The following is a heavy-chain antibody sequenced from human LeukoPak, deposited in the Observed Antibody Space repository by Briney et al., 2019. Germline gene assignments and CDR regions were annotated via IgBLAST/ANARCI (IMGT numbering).Heavy chain of an antibody. CDR1: GGSISSYY. CDR3: ARAMNSWFLLDLDY. V-gene: IGHV4-4*07. D-gene: IGHD3-22*01. Sequence: SETLSLTCTVSGGSISSYYWSWIRQPAGKGLEWIGRIYTSGATNYNPSLKSRVTMSVDTSRNQFSLKVTSVTAADTAVYYCARAMNSWFLLDLDYWGQGNLVTVSS. J-gene: IGHJ4*02. CDR2: IYTSGAT.